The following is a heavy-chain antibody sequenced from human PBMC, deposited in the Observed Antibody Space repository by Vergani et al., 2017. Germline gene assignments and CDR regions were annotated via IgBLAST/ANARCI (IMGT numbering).Heavy chain of an antibody. D-gene: IGHD6-19*01. CDR2: INAGNGNT. J-gene: IGHJ4*02. CDR1: GYTFTSYA. CDR3: ARLGSSGWVDY. V-gene: IGHV1-3*01. Sequence: QVQLVQSGAEVKKPGASVKVSCKASGYTFTSYAMHWVRQAPGQRLEWMGWINAGNGNTKYSQKFQGRVTITRDTSASTAYMELSSLRSEDTAVYSCARLGSSGWVDYWGQGSLVSVSS.